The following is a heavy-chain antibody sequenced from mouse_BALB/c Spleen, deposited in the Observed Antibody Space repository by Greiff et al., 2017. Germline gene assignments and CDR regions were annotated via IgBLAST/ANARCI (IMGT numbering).Heavy chain of an antibody. Sequence: QVQLNESGPGLVAPSQSLSITCTVSGFSLTDYGVSWIRQPPGKGLEWLGVIWAGGSTNYNSALMSRLSISKDNSKSQVFLKMNSLQTDDTAMYYCARDTTVEGYAMDYWGQGTSVTVSS. CDR3: ARDTTVEGYAMDY. V-gene: IGHV2-9*02. CDR2: IWAGGST. D-gene: IGHD1-1*01. J-gene: IGHJ4*01. CDR1: GFSLTDYG.